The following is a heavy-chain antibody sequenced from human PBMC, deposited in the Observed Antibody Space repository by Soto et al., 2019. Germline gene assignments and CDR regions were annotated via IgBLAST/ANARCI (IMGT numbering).Heavy chain of an antibody. D-gene: IGHD2-2*01. J-gene: IGHJ4*02. CDR2: IYYSGST. V-gene: IGHV4-31*03. Sequence: QVQLQESGPGLVKPSQTLSLTCTVSGGSISSGGYYWSWIRQHPGKGLEWIGYIYYSGSTYYNPSLKSRVTISVDTSKNQFSLKLSSVTAADTAVYYCARVSGYCSSTSCYAFDVMGEFLFDYWGQGTLVTVSS. CDR3: ARVSGYCSSTSCYAFDVMGEFLFDY. CDR1: GGSISSGGYY.